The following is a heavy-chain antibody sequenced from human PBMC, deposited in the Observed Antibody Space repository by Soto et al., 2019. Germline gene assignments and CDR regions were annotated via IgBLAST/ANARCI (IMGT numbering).Heavy chain of an antibody. CDR2: IIPILGIA. V-gene: IGHV1-69*02. CDR1: GGTFSSYT. D-gene: IGHD1-1*01. Sequence: SVKVSCKASGGTFSSYTISWVRQAPGQGLEWMGRIIPILGIAIYAQKFQGRVTMTEDTSTDTAYMELSSLRSEDTAVYYCATALKFKNWNDGYYFDYWGQGTLVTVSS. J-gene: IGHJ4*02. CDR3: ATALKFKNWNDGYYFDY.